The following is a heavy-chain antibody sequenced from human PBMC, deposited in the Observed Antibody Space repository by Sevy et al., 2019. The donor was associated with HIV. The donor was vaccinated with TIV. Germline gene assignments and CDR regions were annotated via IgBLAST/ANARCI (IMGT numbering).Heavy chain of an antibody. J-gene: IGHJ4*02. Sequence: GGSLRLSCAASGFIFDDYGMHWVRQAPGKGLEWVSGISWNSATIVYADSAKGRFTISRDNARNSLYLQMNSLRVEDMAFYYCAKGAGSSLLSAIAYWGQGALVTVSS. CDR3: AKGAGSSLLSAIAY. D-gene: IGHD2-15*01. CDR1: GFIFDDYG. V-gene: IGHV3-9*03. CDR2: ISWNSATI.